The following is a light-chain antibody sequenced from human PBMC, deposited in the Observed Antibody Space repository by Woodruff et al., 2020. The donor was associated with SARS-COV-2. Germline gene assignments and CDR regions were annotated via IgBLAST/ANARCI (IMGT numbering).Light chain of an antibody. CDR3: SSYTSSSTRV. J-gene: IGLJ1*01. V-gene: IGLV3-19*01. CDR1: SYY. CDR2: GKN. Sequence: SYYASWYQQKPGQAPVLVIYGKNNRPSGIPDRFSGSSSGNTASLTITGAQAEDEADYYCSSYTSSSTRVFGTGTKVTVL.